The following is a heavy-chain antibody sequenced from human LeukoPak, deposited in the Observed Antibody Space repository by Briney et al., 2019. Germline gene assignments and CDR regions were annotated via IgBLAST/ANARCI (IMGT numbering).Heavy chain of an antibody. CDR1: GFTFDDYA. CDR3: AKDIGWEPTNNWFDP. J-gene: IGHJ5*02. V-gene: IGHV3-9*01. D-gene: IGHD1-26*01. Sequence: PGRSLRLSCAASGFTFDDYAMQWVRQAPGKGLEWVSGISWNSGSIGYADSVKGRFTISRDNAKNSLYLQMNSLRAEDTALYYCAKDIGWEPTNNWFDPWGQGTLVTVSS. CDR2: ISWNSGSI.